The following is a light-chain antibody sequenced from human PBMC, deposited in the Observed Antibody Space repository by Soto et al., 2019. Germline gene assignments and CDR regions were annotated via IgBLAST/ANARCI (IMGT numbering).Light chain of an antibody. CDR2: DAS. Sequence: DIQMTQSPSSLFASVGDRVSITCRASQDINNYLSWYQQNPGKAPKILMYDASNLETGVPSRFSGSGSGTDFTFTVSSLQPEDIATYYCQQYANLPITFGQGTRLEIK. CDR3: QQYANLPIT. V-gene: IGKV1-33*01. CDR1: QDINNY. J-gene: IGKJ5*01.